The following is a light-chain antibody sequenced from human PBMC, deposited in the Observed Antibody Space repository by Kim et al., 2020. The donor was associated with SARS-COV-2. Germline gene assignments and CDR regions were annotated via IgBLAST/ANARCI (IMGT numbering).Light chain of an antibody. CDR3: QQIHSSPPT. CDR2: AAS. CDR1: QSITTY. Sequence: SASVGDRVTINCRASQSITTYLNWYQQRPGKAPKLLIYAASSLQSGVPSRFSGTGSGTDFTLTINSLQPEDCATYYCQQIHSSPPTFGQGTKVDIK. V-gene: IGKV1-39*01. J-gene: IGKJ1*01.